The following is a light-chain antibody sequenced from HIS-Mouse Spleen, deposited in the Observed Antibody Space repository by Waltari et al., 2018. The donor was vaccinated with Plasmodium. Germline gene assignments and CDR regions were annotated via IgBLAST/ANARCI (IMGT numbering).Light chain of an antibody. CDR1: QIVSRN. CDR2: GAS. CDR3: QQYNNWSFT. Sequence: EIVMTPSPATLYLSPWERATLSSRASQIVSRNLAWYQQKPGQTPRLLIYGASTRATGIPARFSGSGSGTEFTLTISSLQSEDFAVYYCQQYNNWSFTFGPGTKVDIK. V-gene: IGKV3-15*01. J-gene: IGKJ3*01.